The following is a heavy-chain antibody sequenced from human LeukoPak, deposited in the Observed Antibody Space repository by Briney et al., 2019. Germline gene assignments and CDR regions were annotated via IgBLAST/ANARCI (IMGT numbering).Heavy chain of an antibody. V-gene: IGHV3-33*01. Sequence: GGSLRLSCAASGFTFSSYGMHWVRQAPGKGLEWVAVIWYDGSNKYYADSVKGRFTISRDNSKNTLYLQMNSLRAEDTAVYYCARGTYGTNAFDIWGQGTMVTVSS. CDR2: IWYDGSNK. CDR1: GFTFSSYG. J-gene: IGHJ3*02. D-gene: IGHD3-10*01. CDR3: ARGTYGTNAFDI.